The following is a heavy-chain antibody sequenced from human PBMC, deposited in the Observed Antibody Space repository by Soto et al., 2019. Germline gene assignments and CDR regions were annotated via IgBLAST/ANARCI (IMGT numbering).Heavy chain of an antibody. CDR2: IYYRGST. CDR1: GVSISDTSYY. CDR3: ARLYPQLDFDF. V-gene: IGHV4-39*01. D-gene: IGHD6-13*01. J-gene: IGHJ4*02. Sequence: QLQLQESGPGLVEPSETLSLTCTVSGVSISDTSYYWGWIRQPPGKGLEWIGTIYYRGSTFYSPSLKSRVTISVDTSKNQFSLKLISVTAADTAVYYCARLYPQLDFDFWGQGTLVTVSA.